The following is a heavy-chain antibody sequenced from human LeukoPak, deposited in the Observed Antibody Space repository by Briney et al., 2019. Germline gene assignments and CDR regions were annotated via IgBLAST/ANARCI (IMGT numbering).Heavy chain of an antibody. Sequence: GGSLRLSCAASGFTFSSYGMHWVRQAPGKGLEWVAFIRYDGSNKYYADSVKGRFTISRDNSKNTLYLQMNSLRAEDTAVYYCANSVTADYYFYYYMDVWGKGTTVTISS. D-gene: IGHD4-11*01. CDR1: GFTFSSYG. CDR3: ANSVTADYYFYYYMDV. V-gene: IGHV3-30*02. J-gene: IGHJ6*03. CDR2: IRYDGSNK.